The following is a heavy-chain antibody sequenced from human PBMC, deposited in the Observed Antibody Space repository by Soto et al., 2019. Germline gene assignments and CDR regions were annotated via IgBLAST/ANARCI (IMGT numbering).Heavy chain of an antibody. J-gene: IGHJ5*02. CDR1: GGSFSDYY. CDR3: ARGADTALVRGYNWFDP. D-gene: IGHD5-18*01. V-gene: IGHV4-34*01. CDR2: INHSGST. Sequence: PSETLSLTCASYGGSFSDYYWSWIRQPPGKGLEWIGEINHSGSTNYNPSLKSRVTMSVDTSKNQFSLRLNSVTAADTAVYYCARGADTALVRGYNWFDPWGQGTLVTVSS.